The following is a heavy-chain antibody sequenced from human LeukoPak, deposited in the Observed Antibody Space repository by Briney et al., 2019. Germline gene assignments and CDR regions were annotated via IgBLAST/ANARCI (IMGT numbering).Heavy chain of an antibody. J-gene: IGHJ4*02. Sequence: GASVKVSCKASGYTFTGYYMHWVRQVPGQGLEWMGWINPNSGGTNYAQKFQGRVTMTRDTSISTAYMELSRLRSDDTAVYYCARDFGTYYDILTGDEGYWGQGTLVTVSS. V-gene: IGHV1-2*02. CDR3: ARDFGTYYDILTGDEGY. CDR2: INPNSGGT. CDR1: GYTFTGYY. D-gene: IGHD3-9*01.